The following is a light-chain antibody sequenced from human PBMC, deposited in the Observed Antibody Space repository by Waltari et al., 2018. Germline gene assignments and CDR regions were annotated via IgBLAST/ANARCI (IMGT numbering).Light chain of an antibody. CDR3: QQGT. Sequence: DIQLTQSPSFLSAPVGDRVTITCRANQGISSYLAWYQQKPGKAPKLLIFAASTLQTGVPSRFSASGSGTEFTLTISSLQPEDFATYYCQQGTFGQGTKLEIK. CDR1: QGISSY. V-gene: IGKV1-9*01. CDR2: AAS. J-gene: IGKJ2*02.